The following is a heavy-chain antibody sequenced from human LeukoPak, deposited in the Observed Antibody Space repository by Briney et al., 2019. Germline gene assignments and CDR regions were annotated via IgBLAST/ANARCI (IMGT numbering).Heavy chain of an antibody. CDR3: ARGNRGGYDYYYYYYMDV. J-gene: IGHJ6*03. V-gene: IGHV4-59*01. Sequence: SETLSLTCTVSGGSISSYYWSWIRQPPGKGLEWIGYIYYSGSTNYNPSLKSRVTISVDTSKNQFSLKLSSVTAADTAVYYCARGNRGGYDYYYYYYMDVWGKGTTVTVSS. D-gene: IGHD5-12*01. CDR1: GGSISSYY. CDR2: IYYSGST.